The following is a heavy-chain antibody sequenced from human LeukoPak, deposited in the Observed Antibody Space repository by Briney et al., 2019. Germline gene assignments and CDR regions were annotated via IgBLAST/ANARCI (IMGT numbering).Heavy chain of an antibody. CDR1: GGSISSYY. CDR3: ASTSYDFWSGYSPLGY. D-gene: IGHD3-3*01. CDR2: IYYSGST. V-gene: IGHV4-59*01. J-gene: IGHJ4*02. Sequence: KPSETLSLTCTVSGGSISSYYWSWIRQPPGKGLEWIGYIYYSGSTNYNPSLKSRVTISVDTSKNQFSLKLSSVTAADTAVYYRASTSYDFWSGYSPLGYWGQGTLVTVSS.